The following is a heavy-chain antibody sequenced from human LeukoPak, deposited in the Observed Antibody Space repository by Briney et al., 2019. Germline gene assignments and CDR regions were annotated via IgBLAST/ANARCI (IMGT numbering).Heavy chain of an antibody. J-gene: IGHJ6*02. CDR1: GHTFTSYD. D-gene: IGHD3-16*01. CDR2: MNPNSGNT. V-gene: IGHV1-8*01. CDR3: ARGYTPRGGWYYYYGMDV. Sequence: ASVKVSCKASGHTFTSYDINWVRQATGQGLEWMGWMNPNSGNTGYAQKFQGRVTMTRNTSISTAYMELSSLRSEDTAVYYCARGYTPRGGWYYYYGMDVWGQGTTVTVSS.